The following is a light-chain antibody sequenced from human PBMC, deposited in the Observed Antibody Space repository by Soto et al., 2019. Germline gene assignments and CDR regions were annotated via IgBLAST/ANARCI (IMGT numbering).Light chain of an antibody. Sequence: IVLTQSPATLSLSPGERSTLSCSASQSFSSYLAWYQQKPGQAPRLLIYDASNRATGIPARFSGSGSGTDFTLTISSLEPEDFAVYYCQQRSNWPPNRITFGQGTRLEIK. CDR2: DAS. V-gene: IGKV3-11*01. CDR3: QQRSNWPPNRIT. CDR1: QSFSSY. J-gene: IGKJ5*01.